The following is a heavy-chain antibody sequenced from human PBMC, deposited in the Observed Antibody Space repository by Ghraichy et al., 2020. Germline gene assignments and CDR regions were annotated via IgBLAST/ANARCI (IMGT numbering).Heavy chain of an antibody. V-gene: IGHV3-48*03. Sequence: GASLRLSCAASGFTFSAYEMNWVRQAPGKGLEWVSYIAGSRNTIYYADSVKGRFTISRDNAKNSLFLQMNSLRAEDTATYYCARGTFDYSREDHGGAFDYWGQGTLVTVSS. J-gene: IGHJ4*02. CDR2: IAGSRNTI. D-gene: IGHD6-13*01. CDR1: GFTFSAYE. CDR3: ARGTFDYSREDHGGAFDY.